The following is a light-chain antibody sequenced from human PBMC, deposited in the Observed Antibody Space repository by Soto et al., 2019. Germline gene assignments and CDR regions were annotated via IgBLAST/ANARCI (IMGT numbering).Light chain of an antibody. CDR2: DVN. J-gene: IGLJ3*02. Sequence: QSALTQPRSVSGSPGQSVTISCTGTSSDVGNYNYVSWYQQHPGKAPKVMIYDVNKWPSGVPDRFSGSKSGNTASLTISGLHDEDEADYYCCSYAGSYTWVFGGGTKLTVL. V-gene: IGLV2-11*01. CDR3: CSYAGSYTWV. CDR1: SSDVGNYNY.